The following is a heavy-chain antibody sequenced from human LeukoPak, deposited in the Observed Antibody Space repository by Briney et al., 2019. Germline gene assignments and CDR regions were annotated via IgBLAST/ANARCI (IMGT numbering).Heavy chain of an antibody. D-gene: IGHD4-17*01. V-gene: IGHV3-21*01. CDR1: EFTFSSYS. CDR2: ISSSGDHT. Sequence: SGGSLRLSCAASEFTFSSYSMNWVRQAPGKGLEWVSSISSSGDHTYYADSVKGRFTISRDNAKNPLYLQMNSLGAEDTAVYYCARNDYGDYGPDYWGQGTLVTVSS. J-gene: IGHJ4*02. CDR3: ARNDYGDYGPDY.